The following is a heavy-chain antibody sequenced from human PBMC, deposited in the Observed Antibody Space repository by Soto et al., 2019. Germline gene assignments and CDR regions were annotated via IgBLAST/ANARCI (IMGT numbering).Heavy chain of an antibody. D-gene: IGHD2-21*02. Sequence: EVQLVESGGVLVQPGGSLRLSCVASGFTFSDHWMHWVRQAPGKGLVWVSRINSGGSRTNYADSVKGRFTISRDNAKNTPYLEMNSLSLEDTAVYYCARGNCSGDTCFFGGTHWGRGTLVTVSS. CDR2: INSGGSRT. CDR1: GFTFSDHW. J-gene: IGHJ4*02. V-gene: IGHV3-74*01. CDR3: ARGNCSGDTCFFGGTH.